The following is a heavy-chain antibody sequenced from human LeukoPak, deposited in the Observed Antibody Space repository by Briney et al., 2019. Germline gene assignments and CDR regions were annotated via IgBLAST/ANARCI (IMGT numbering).Heavy chain of an antibody. CDR2: IYYSGST. V-gene: IGHV4-59*01. CDR1: GGSISSYF. D-gene: IGHD4-23*01. Sequence: SETLSLTCTVSGGSISSYFWSWIRQPPGKGLEWIGYIYYSGSTNYNPSLKSRVTISVDTSKTQFSLKLSSVTAADTAVYYCARGFSDYGGNSATPHFDYWGQGTLVTVSS. CDR3: ARGFSDYGGNSATPHFDY. J-gene: IGHJ4*02.